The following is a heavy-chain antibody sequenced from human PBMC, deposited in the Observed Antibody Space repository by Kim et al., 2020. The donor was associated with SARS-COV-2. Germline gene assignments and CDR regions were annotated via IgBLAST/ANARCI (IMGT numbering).Heavy chain of an antibody. D-gene: IGHD2-15*01. V-gene: IGHV3-30*04. CDR3: ARDLGVCSGGSCYFYYYGMDV. J-gene: IGHJ6*02. CDR2: ISYDGSNK. CDR1: GFTFSSYA. Sequence: GGSLRLPCAASGFTFSSYAMHWVRQAPGKGLEWVAVISYDGSNKYYADSVKGRFTISRDNSKNTLYLQMNSLRAEDTAVYYCARDLGVCSGGSCYFYYYGMDVWGQGTTGTVSS.